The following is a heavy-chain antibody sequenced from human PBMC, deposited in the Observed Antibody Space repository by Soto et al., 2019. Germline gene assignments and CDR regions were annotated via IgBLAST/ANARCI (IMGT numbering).Heavy chain of an antibody. CDR2: ISYDGSNK. D-gene: IGHD3-3*01. Sequence: GGSLRLSCAASGFTFSSYAMHWVRQAPGKGLEWVAVISYDGSNKYYADSVEGRFTISRDNSKNTLYLQMNSLRAEDTAVYYCASVGADYDFWSGYYPGPNDYWGQGTLVTVSS. CDR1: GFTFSSYA. V-gene: IGHV3-30-3*01. CDR3: ASVGADYDFWSGYYPGPNDY. J-gene: IGHJ4*02.